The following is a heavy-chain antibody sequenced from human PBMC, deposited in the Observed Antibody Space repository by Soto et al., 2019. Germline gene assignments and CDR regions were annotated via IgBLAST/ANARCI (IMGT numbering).Heavy chain of an antibody. CDR3: ARPGTTSYYYYYGMDV. CDR2: IDPSDSCT. D-gene: IGHD1-7*01. Sequence: PGESLKISCKGSGYSFTSYWISWVRQMPGKGLEWMGRIDPSDSCTNYSPSFQGHVTISADKSISTAYLQWSSLKASDTAMYYCARPGTTSYYYYYGMDVWGQGTTVTVSS. V-gene: IGHV5-10-1*01. J-gene: IGHJ6*02. CDR1: GYSFTSYW.